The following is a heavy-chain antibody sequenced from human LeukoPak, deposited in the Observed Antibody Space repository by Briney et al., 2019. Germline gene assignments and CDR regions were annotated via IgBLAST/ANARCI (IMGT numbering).Heavy chain of an antibody. J-gene: IGHJ4*02. CDR1: GFTFDDYG. CDR2: INWNGGST. D-gene: IGHD4-23*01. CDR3: AKDGSSSYGGTAGFDY. Sequence: GGSLRLSCAASGFTFDDYGMSWVRQAPGKGLEWVSGINWNGGSTGYADSVKGRFTISRDNAKNSLYLQMSSLRAEDMALYYCAKDGSSSYGGTAGFDYWGQGTLVTVPS. V-gene: IGHV3-20*04.